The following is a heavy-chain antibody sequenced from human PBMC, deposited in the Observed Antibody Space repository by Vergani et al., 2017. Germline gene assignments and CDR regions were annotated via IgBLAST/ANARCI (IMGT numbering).Heavy chain of an antibody. CDR2: ISGSGGST. J-gene: IGHJ4*02. Sequence: EVQLVESGGGLVKPGGSLRLSCAASGFTFSNAWMSWVRQAPGKGLEWVSAISGSGGSTYYADSVKGRFTISRDNSKNTLYLQMNSLRAEDTAVYYCAGGYSSSPKLDYWGQGTLVTVSS. V-gene: IGHV3-23*04. CDR1: GFTFSNAW. D-gene: IGHD6-13*01. CDR3: AGGYSSSPKLDY.